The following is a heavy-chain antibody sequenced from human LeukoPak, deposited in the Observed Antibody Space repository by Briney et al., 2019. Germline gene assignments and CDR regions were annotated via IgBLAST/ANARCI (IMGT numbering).Heavy chain of an antibody. J-gene: IGHJ2*01. CDR3: ARLTYYYDSSGSDL. D-gene: IGHD3-22*01. CDR2: IYYSGTT. V-gene: IGHV4-59*08. Sequence: SETLSLTCTVSGGSISSYYWSWIRRPPGKGLEWIGYIYYSGTTKYNPSLKSRVTISVDTSKNQFSLKLSSVTAADTAVYYCARLTYYYDSSGSDLWGRGTLVTVSS. CDR1: GGSISSYY.